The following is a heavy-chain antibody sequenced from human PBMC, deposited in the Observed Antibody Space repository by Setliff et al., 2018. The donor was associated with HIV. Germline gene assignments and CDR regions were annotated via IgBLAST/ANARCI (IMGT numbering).Heavy chain of an antibody. V-gene: IGHV4-39*01. Sequence: KASETLSLTCTVSGGSISSSSYYWGWIRQPPGKGLEWIGSIYYSGRTYYNPSRKSRVTISVDTSKNQFSLKLSSVTAADTAVYYCSRHSEYSSSWYYFDYWGQGTLVTVSS. CDR2: IYYSGRT. J-gene: IGHJ4*02. D-gene: IGHD6-13*01. CDR1: GGSISSSSYY. CDR3: SRHSEYSSSWYYFDY.